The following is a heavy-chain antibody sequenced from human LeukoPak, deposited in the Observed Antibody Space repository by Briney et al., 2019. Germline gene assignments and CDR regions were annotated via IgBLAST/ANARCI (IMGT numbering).Heavy chain of an antibody. V-gene: IGHV1-8*01. Sequence: ASVKVSCKASGYTFTSYDINWVRQATGQGLEWVGWMNPNSGNTGYAQKFQGRVTMTRNTSISTAYMELSSLRSEDTAVYYCASLAVAEVRNAFDIWGQGTMVTVSS. CDR2: MNPNSGNT. D-gene: IGHD6-19*01. CDR1: GYTFTSYD. J-gene: IGHJ3*02. CDR3: ASLAVAEVRNAFDI.